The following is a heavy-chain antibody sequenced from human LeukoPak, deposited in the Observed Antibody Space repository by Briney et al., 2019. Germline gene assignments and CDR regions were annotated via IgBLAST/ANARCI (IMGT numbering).Heavy chain of an antibody. V-gene: IGHV3-33*01. D-gene: IGHD3-22*01. J-gene: IGHJ6*02. Sequence: GGSLRLSCAASGFTFSSYGMHWVRQAPGKGLEWVAVIWYDGSNKYYADSVKGRFTISRDNSKNTLYLQMNSLRAEDTAVYYCARADSSGYYYSLYYYYGMDVWGQGTTVTVSS. CDR3: ARADSSGYYYSLYYYYGMDV. CDR1: GFTFSSYG. CDR2: IWYDGSNK.